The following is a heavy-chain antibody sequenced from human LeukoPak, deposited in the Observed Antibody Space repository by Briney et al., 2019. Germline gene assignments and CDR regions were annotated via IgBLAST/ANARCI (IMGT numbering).Heavy chain of an antibody. CDR2: ISSSGSTI. Sequence: GESLRLSCAPSAFTVSSNYMTWVRQAPGKGLEWVSYISSSGSTIYYADSVKGRFTISRDNAKNSLYLQMNSLRAEDTAVYYCAELGITMIGGVWGKGTTVTISS. D-gene: IGHD3-10*02. J-gene: IGHJ6*04. V-gene: IGHV3-48*03. CDR3: AELGITMIGGV. CDR1: AFTVSSNY.